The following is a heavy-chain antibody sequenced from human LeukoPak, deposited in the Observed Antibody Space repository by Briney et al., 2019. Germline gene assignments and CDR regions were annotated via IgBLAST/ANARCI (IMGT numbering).Heavy chain of an antibody. J-gene: IGHJ3*02. D-gene: IGHD6-13*01. Sequence: GASVKVSCKASGYTFTSYDINWVRQATGQGLEWMGWMNPNSGNTGYAQKFQGRVTMTRNTSISTAYMELSSLRSEDTAVYYCARLNPRIAEHAFDIWGQGTMVTVSS. CDR1: GYTFTSYD. CDR2: MNPNSGNT. CDR3: ARLNPRIAEHAFDI. V-gene: IGHV1-8*01.